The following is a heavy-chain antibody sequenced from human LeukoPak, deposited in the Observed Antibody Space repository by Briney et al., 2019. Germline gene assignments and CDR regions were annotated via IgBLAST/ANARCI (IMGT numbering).Heavy chain of an antibody. D-gene: IGHD4-17*01. Sequence: PSETLSLTCAVYGGSFSGYYWSWIRQPPGKGLEWIGEINHSGSTNYNPSLKSRVTISVDTSKNQFSLKLSSVTAADTAVYYCARIDYGADYGMAVWGQGTTVTVSS. CDR2: INHSGST. V-gene: IGHV4-34*01. J-gene: IGHJ6*02. CDR1: GGSFSGYY. CDR3: ARIDYGADYGMAV.